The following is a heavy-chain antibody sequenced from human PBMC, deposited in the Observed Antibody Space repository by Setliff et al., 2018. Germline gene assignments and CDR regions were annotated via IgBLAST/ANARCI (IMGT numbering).Heavy chain of an antibody. J-gene: IGHJ6*03. CDR1: GGSISSYY. CDR2: IYASGST. V-gene: IGHV4-4*08. Sequence: SETLSLTCTVSGGSISSYYWSWIRQPPGKGLEWIGYIYASGSTNYNPSLKSRVTLSVDTSKNQFSLKVSSVTAADTAVYYCARAPPNRYSGSYEYFYMDVWGKGTTVPVSS. D-gene: IGHD1-26*01. CDR3: ARAPPNRYSGSYEYFYMDV.